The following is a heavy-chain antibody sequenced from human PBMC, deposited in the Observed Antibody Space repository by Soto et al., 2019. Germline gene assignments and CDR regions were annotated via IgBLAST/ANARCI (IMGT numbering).Heavy chain of an antibody. V-gene: IGHV4-59*01. CDR3: VGSRSAFDI. CDR1: GGSISSYY. Sequence: ETLSLTCTVSGGSISSYYWSWIRQPPGKGLEWIGYIYYSGSTNYNPSLKSRVTISVDTSKNQFSLKLSSVTAADTAVYYCVGSRSAFDIWGQGTMVTVSS. J-gene: IGHJ3*02. D-gene: IGHD3-16*01. CDR2: IYYSGST.